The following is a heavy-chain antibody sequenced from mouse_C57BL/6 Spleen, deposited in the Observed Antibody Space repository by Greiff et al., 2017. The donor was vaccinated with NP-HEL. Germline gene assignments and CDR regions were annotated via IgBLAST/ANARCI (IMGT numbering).Heavy chain of an antibody. CDR2: IDPSDSET. V-gene: IGHV1-52*01. CDR3: AREYYGSSYFDY. D-gene: IGHD1-1*01. Sequence: QVQLQQPGAELVRPGSSVKLSCKASGYTFTSYWMHWVKQRPIQGLEWIGNIDPSDSETHYNQKFKDKATLTVDKSSSTAYMQLSSLTSEDSAVYYCAREYYGSSYFDYWGKGTTLTVSS. J-gene: IGHJ2*01. CDR1: GYTFTSYW.